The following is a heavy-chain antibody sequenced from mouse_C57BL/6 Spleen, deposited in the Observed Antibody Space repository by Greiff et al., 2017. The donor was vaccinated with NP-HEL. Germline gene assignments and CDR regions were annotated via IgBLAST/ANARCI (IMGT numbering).Heavy chain of an antibody. CDR3: ARGDSSGYAY. Sequence: VQLQQPGAELVRPGSSVKLSCKASGYTFTSYWMDWVKQRPGQGLEWIGNIYPSDSETHYNQKFKDKATLTVDKSSSTAYMQLRSLTSEDSAVYYCARGDSSGYAYWGQGTLVTVSA. D-gene: IGHD3-2*02. V-gene: IGHV1-61*01. J-gene: IGHJ3*01. CDR2: IYPSDSET. CDR1: GYTFTSYW.